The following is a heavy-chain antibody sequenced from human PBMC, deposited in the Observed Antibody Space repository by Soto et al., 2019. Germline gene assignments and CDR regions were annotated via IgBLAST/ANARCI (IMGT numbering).Heavy chain of an antibody. V-gene: IGHV4-34*01. CDR3: ATSYYNFWSAYYLAYFDY. CDR2: INHSGST. Sequence: QVHLQQWGAGLLKPSETLSLTCAVYGVSFTGYYLSWIRQPPGKGLEWMGEINHSGSTDYNPSLKSRVTISDDTYKTQFSLKLSSVTDADTAVYYCATSYYNFWSAYYLAYFDYWGQGTLVTVSS. CDR1: GVSFTGYY. D-gene: IGHD3-3*01. J-gene: IGHJ4*02.